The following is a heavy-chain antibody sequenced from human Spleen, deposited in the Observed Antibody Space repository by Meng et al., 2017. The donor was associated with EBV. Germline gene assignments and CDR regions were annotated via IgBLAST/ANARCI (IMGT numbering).Heavy chain of an antibody. CDR1: GYTFTSYA. CDR3: ARDSSGDSRRFDP. D-gene: IGHD6-19*01. Sequence: VQLVQSGAEVKKPGASVKVSCKASGYTFTSYAMHWVRQAPGQRLEWMGWINAGNGNTKYSQKFHSRVTITRDTSATTAYMELSSLTSEDTAVYYCARDSSGDSRRFDPWGQGTLVTVSS. J-gene: IGHJ5*02. V-gene: IGHV1-3*01. CDR2: INAGNGNT.